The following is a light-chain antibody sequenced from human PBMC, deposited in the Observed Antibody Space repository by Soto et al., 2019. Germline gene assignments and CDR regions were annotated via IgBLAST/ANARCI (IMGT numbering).Light chain of an antibody. Sequence: DIPMTQSPSTLSASVGDSVTITCRASQSISHWLAWYQQKPGKAPNLLIYDASILHSGVPSRFSGSGSGTEFTLTISSLQPDDFATYYCQKYSDSEWTFGQGTKVEIK. CDR1: QSISHW. J-gene: IGKJ1*01. CDR3: QKYSDSEWT. V-gene: IGKV1-5*01. CDR2: DAS.